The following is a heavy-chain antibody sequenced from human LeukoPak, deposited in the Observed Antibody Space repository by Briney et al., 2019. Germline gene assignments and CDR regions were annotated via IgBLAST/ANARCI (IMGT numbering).Heavy chain of an antibody. J-gene: IGHJ4*02. CDR3: ARMGNYYDSSGYIDY. CDR2: IYYSGST. D-gene: IGHD3-22*01. CDR1: GGSISSYY. V-gene: IGHV4-59*01. Sequence: PSETLSLTCTVSGGSISSYYWSWIRQPPGKGLEWIGYIYYSGSTNYNPSLKSRVTISVDTSKNQFSLKLSSVTAADTAVYYCARMGNYYDSSGYIDYWGQGTLVTVPS.